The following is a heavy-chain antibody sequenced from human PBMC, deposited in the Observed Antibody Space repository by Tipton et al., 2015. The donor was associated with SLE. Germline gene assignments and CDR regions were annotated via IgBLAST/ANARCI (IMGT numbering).Heavy chain of an antibody. V-gene: IGHV3-30-3*01. CDR2: MSSDGSNK. Sequence: SLGLSCAASGFIFSNYAMHWVRQAPGKGLEWVAVMSSDGSNKYYADSVNGRLIISRDNSKNTVFLQMKSLRPEDTAVYYCARDSRGYSAYNYNYWGQGLLVTVSS. D-gene: IGHD5-12*01. J-gene: IGHJ4*02. CDR1: GFIFSNYA. CDR3: ARDSRGYSAYNYNY.